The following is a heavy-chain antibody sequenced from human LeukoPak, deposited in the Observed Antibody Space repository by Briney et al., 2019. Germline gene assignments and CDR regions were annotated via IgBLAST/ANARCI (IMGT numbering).Heavy chain of an antibody. V-gene: IGHV1-69*06. Sequence: SVKVSCKASGGTFSSYAISWVRQAPGQGLEWMGGIIPIFGTANYAQKFQGRVTITADKSTSTAYMELSSLRSEDTAVYYCARGDSSGYYGYYYYMDVWGKGTTVTISS. CDR3: ARGDSSGYYGYYYYMDV. D-gene: IGHD3-22*01. CDR2: IIPIFGTA. CDR1: GGTFSSYA. J-gene: IGHJ6*03.